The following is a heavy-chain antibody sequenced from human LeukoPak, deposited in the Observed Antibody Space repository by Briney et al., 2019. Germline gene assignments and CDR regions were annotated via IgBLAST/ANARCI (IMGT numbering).Heavy chain of an antibody. D-gene: IGHD4-17*01. CDR1: GGSISRYY. V-gene: IGHV4-59*08. Sequence: SETLSLTCTVSGGSISRYYWSWIRQPPGKGLEWIGYIYYSGSTNYNPFLKSRVTISVDTSKNQFSLKLSSVTAADTAVYYCARCYGDYNWFDPWGQGTLVTVSS. J-gene: IGHJ5*02. CDR3: ARCYGDYNWFDP. CDR2: IYYSGST.